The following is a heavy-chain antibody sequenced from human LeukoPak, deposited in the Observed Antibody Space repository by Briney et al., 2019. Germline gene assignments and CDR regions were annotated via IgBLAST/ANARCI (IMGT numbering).Heavy chain of an antibody. CDR3: ARDFEVLRYFDWLSYGMDV. CDR2: INAGNGNT. CDR1: GYTFTSYA. V-gene: IGHV1-3*01. Sequence: ASVKVSCKASGYTFTSYAMHWVRQAPGQRLEWMGWINAGNGNTKYSQKFQGRVTITRDTSASTAYMELSSLRSEDTAVYYCARDFEVLRYFDWLSYGMDVWGQGTTVTVSS. D-gene: IGHD3-9*01. J-gene: IGHJ6*02.